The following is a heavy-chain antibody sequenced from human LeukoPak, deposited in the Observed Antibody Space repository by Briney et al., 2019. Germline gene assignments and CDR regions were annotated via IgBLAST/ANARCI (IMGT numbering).Heavy chain of an antibody. Sequence: ASVKVSCKASGYTFTGYYMHWVRQAPGQGLEWMGWINPNSGGTNYAQKFQGWVTMTRDTSISTAYMELSRLRSDDTAVYYCARGAVVEYQLLSAFDIWGQGTMVTVSS. CDR3: ARGAVVEYQLLSAFDI. CDR1: GYTFTGYY. V-gene: IGHV1-2*04. D-gene: IGHD2-2*01. CDR2: INPNSGGT. J-gene: IGHJ3*02.